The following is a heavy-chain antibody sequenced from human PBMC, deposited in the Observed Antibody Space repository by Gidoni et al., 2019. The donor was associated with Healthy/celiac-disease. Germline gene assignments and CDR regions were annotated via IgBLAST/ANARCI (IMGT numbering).Heavy chain of an antibody. CDR1: GYSISSGYY. D-gene: IGHD1-26*01. CDR3: ARDVERVGATRAAAFDI. J-gene: IGHJ3*02. V-gene: IGHV4-38-2*02. CDR2: IYHSGST. Sequence: KPSETLSLTYAVSGYSISSGYYWGWMRQPPGKGLEWIGRIYHSGSTYYNPSLKSRVTISVDTSKHPFSLKLSPVTAADTAVYYCARDVERVGATRAAAFDIWGQGTMVTVSS.